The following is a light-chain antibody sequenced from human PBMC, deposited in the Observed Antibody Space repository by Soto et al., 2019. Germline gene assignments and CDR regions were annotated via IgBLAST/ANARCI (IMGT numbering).Light chain of an antibody. V-gene: IGKV1-5*03. CDR1: QSISNW. Sequence: DIQMTQSHSTLSASVGDIVTITCRASQSISNWLAWYQQKPGKAPKLLIYKASTLESGVPPRFSGRRSGTELTLTISSLQPDDCATYYCQHYNSYPYSFGQGSKLEIK. J-gene: IGKJ2*03. CDR2: KAS. CDR3: QHYNSYPYS.